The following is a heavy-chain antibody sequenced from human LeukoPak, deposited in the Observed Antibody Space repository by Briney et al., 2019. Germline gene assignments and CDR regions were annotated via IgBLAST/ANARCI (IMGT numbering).Heavy chain of an antibody. Sequence: GGSLRLSGAASGFTFSSYGMHWVRQAPGKGLEWVSSISSSSSYIYYADSVKGRFTISRYNAKNSLYLQRNSLRAEDTAVYYCARDYYDSSGYYPTHDAFDIWGQGTMVTVSS. J-gene: IGHJ3*02. CDR1: GFTFSSYG. D-gene: IGHD3-22*01. CDR2: ISSSSSYI. CDR3: ARDYYDSSGYYPTHDAFDI. V-gene: IGHV3-21*01.